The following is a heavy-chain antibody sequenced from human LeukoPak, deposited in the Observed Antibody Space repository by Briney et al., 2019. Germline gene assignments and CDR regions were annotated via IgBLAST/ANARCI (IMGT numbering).Heavy chain of an antibody. V-gene: IGHV3-53*04. CDR3: ARVGVGTVAGNYFDD. CDR2: IYGGGGT. D-gene: IGHD6-19*01. Sequence: GGSLRLSCTASGFTVSSSYMTWVRQAPGKGLEWVSLIYGGGGTYYADSVKGRFTISRHNSDNTLYLEMNSLRPDDTAVYYCARVGVGTVAGNYFDDWGQGTLVTVSS. CDR1: GFTVSSSY. J-gene: IGHJ4*02.